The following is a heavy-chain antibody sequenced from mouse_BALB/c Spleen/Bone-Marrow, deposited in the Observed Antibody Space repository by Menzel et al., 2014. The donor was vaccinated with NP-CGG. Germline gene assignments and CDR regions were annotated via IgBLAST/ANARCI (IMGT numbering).Heavy chain of an antibody. CDR2: IWGDGST. CDR3: AREPTVVAGSWFAY. J-gene: IGHJ3*01. D-gene: IGHD1-1*01. CDR1: GFSLTGYG. Sequence: QVQLKESGPGLVAPSQSLSITCTVSGFSLTGYGVNWVRQPPGKGLEWLGMIWGDGSTDYNSALKSRLSISKDNSKSQVFLKMNSLQTDDTARYYCAREPTVVAGSWFAYWGQGTLFTVS. V-gene: IGHV2-6-7*01.